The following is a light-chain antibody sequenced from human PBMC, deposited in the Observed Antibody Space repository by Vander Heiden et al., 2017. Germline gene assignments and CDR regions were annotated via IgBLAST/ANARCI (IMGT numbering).Light chain of an antibody. CDR2: LNDNGSH. J-gene: IGLJ7*01. V-gene: IGLV4-69*01. Sequence: QLALTQSPSASPPLGAAVKLTCPLSSAHCSHAIAWHQQQPVMGPRYLMKLNDNGSHSEGDGIPDRFTCCSSGAGRYLAIPSVQSADEAGYSCQTWGTARAVFGGGTQLTVL. CDR1: SAHCSHA. CDR3: QTWGTARAV.